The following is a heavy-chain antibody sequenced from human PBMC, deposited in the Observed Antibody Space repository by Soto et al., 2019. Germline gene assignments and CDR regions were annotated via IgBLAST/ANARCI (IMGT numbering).Heavy chain of an antibody. J-gene: IGHJ4*02. CDR3: ASVSYDYSNYFYFDY. V-gene: IGHV1-69*13. Sequence: GASVKVSCKASGCTFSSYAISWVRQAPGQGLEWMGGIIPIFGTANYAQKFQGRVTITADESTSTAYMELSSLRSEDTAVYYCASVSYDYSNYFYFDYWGQGTLVTVSS. CDR2: IIPIFGTA. D-gene: IGHD4-4*01. CDR1: GCTFSSYA.